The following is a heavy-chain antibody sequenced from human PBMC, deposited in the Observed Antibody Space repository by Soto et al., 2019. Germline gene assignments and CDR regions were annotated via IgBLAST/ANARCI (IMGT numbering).Heavy chain of an antibody. J-gene: IGHJ3*02. CDR3: ARDSGYSYGYAFDI. V-gene: IGHV3-48*02. CDR2: ISSSSSTI. D-gene: IGHD5-18*01. CDR1: GFTFSSYS. Sequence: EVQLVESGGGLVQPGGSLRLSCAVSGFTFSSYSMNWVRQAPGKGLEWVSYISSSSSTIYYADSVKGRFTISRDNAQTSLYLQMNSLRDEDTAVYYCARDSGYSYGYAFDIWGQGTMVTVSS.